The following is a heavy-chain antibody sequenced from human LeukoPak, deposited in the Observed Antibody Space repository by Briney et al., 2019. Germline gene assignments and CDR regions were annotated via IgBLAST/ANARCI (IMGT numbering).Heavy chain of an antibody. CDR2: IYYRGST. J-gene: IGHJ4*02. CDR3: ARRTTGTGPFDY. CDR1: GGSISSYY. V-gene: IGHV4-59*08. Sequence: PSETLSLTCTVSGGSISSYYWSWIRQPPGKGLEWIAYIYYRGSTNYNPSLKSRVTISVDTSKNQFSLKLSSVTAADTAVYYCARRTTGTGPFDYWGQGTLVTVSP. D-gene: IGHD1-1*01.